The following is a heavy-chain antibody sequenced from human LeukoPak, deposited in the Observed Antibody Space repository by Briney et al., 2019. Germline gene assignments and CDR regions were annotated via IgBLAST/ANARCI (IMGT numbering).Heavy chain of an antibody. D-gene: IGHD3-22*01. CDR1: GFNFGSYL. J-gene: IGHJ3*02. CDR2: ISARSDST. V-gene: IGHV3-23*01. Sequence: GSLRLSCAASGFNFGSYLMGWVRQAPGKGLEWVSTISARSDSTFYADSVKGRFTISRDNSKNTLYLQMNSLRAEDTAVYYCARDVGVGSITMIVVVPDAFDIWGQGTMVTVSS. CDR3: ARDVGVGSITMIVVVPDAFDI.